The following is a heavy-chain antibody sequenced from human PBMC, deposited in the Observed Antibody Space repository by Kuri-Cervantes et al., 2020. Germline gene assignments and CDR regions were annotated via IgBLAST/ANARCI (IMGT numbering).Heavy chain of an antibody. CDR2: INHSGNT. CDR3: ARGSRYYCSWILGGMDV. J-gene: IGHJ6*01. V-gene: IGHV4-34*01. Sequence: SQTLSLPCAVYGGSFRGYYWSWIRQPPGKGLECIGEINHSGNTNYNPSLKSRVTISVDTYKNQFSLKLGSVTAADTAVYYCARGSRYYCSWILGGMDVWGQGTTVTVSS. D-gene: IGHD3-10*01. CDR1: GGSFRGYY.